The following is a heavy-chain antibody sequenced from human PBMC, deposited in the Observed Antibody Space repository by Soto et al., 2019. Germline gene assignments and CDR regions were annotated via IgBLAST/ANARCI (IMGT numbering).Heavy chain of an antibody. Sequence: PGGSLRLSCEVSGFTFCRYAMSWVRQAPGKGLEWVSAVTGRGESTFYADSVKGRFTISRDNSKNSLYLQMNGLRDEDTAMYYCAKVGDPTTYYFHFNYWGQGTQVTVSS. V-gene: IGHV3-23*01. D-gene: IGHD3-22*01. CDR3: AKVGDPTTYYFHFNY. CDR2: VTGRGEST. CDR1: GFTFCRYA. J-gene: IGHJ4*02.